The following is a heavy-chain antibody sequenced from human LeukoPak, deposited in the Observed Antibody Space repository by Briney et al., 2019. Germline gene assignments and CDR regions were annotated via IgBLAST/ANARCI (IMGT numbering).Heavy chain of an antibody. Sequence: PGGSLRLSCTASGFTFSDYWMNWVRQAPGKGLEWVASIGSGGRHIHYADSVKGRFTISRDNAKNSLYLQMNSLRAEDTAVYYCARSGYTYGFDYWGQGALVTVSS. V-gene: IGHV3-21*01. J-gene: IGHJ4*02. CDR2: IGSGGRHI. CDR3: ARSGYTYGFDY. D-gene: IGHD5-18*01. CDR1: GFTFSDYW.